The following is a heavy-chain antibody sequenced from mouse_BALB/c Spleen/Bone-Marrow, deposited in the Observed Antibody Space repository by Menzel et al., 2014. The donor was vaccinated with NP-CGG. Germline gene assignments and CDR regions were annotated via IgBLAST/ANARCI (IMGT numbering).Heavy chain of an antibody. V-gene: IGHV5-6-3*01. J-gene: IGHJ4*01. Sequence: EVMLVESGGGLVQPGGSLKLSCAASGFTFSSYGMSWVRQTPDKRLELVATINSNGGSTYYPDSVKGRFTISRDNAKNTLYLQMSSLKSEDTAMYYCARDGYYVFYAMDYWGQGTSVTVS. D-gene: IGHD2-3*01. CDR1: GFTFSSYG. CDR2: INSNGGST. CDR3: ARDGYYVFYAMDY.